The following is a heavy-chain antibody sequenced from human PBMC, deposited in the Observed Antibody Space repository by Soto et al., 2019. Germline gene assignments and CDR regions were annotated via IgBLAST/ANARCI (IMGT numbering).Heavy chain of an antibody. Sequence: QLQLQESGPGLVKPSETLSLTCTVSYDSISSSTYYWGWSRQSPGKGLEWIGSVYYTGSTYYGPSLESRVTMSIDTSKSQFSLKLISVTAADTAVYYCARIIGASDYVDYWGQGTLVTVSS. J-gene: IGHJ4*02. V-gene: IGHV4-39*01. D-gene: IGHD5-12*01. CDR3: ARIIGASDYVDY. CDR2: VYYTGST. CDR1: YDSISSSTYY.